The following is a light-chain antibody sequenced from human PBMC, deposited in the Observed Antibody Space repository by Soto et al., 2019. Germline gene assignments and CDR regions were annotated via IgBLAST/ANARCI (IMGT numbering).Light chain of an antibody. CDR3: QQRYNRPQT. CDR1: RNINTF. J-gene: IGKJ1*01. Sequence: EIVLTQSPAPLSLSPGERATLSCRASRNINTFLAWSQQKPGQAPRLLIYDASLRAPGIPGRFRGSGSGTGFTLSISSPEPEDFAVYYCQQRYNRPQTLGQGTKLEI. V-gene: IGKV3-11*01. CDR2: DAS.